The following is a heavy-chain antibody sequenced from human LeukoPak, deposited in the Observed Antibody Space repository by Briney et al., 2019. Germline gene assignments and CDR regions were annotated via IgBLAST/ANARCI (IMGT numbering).Heavy chain of an antibody. Sequence: SQTLSLTCTVSSGSISSGGYYWSWIRQPPGKGLEWIGYIYYSGSTNYNPSLKSRVTISVDTSKNQFSLKLSSVTAADTAVYYCARDYDSSGYLGPRFDPWGQGTLVTVSS. D-gene: IGHD3-22*01. CDR2: IYYSGST. CDR3: ARDYDSSGYLGPRFDP. V-gene: IGHV4-61*08. J-gene: IGHJ5*02. CDR1: SGSISSGGYY.